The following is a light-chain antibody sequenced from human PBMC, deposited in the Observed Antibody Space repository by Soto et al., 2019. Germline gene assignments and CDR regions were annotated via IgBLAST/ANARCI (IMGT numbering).Light chain of an antibody. CDR2: EDI. V-gene: IGLV2-8*01. CDR1: SSDVVGHSF. Sequence: QSALSQPPSASGSPGQSVTISCTGTSSDVVGHSFVSWYQQRPGKAPKLMIYEDIKRPSWVPDRFSGSKSGNTASLTVSGLQSDDEADYYCSSYSDSKSVIFGGGTKLTVL. CDR3: SSYSDSKSVI. J-gene: IGLJ2*01.